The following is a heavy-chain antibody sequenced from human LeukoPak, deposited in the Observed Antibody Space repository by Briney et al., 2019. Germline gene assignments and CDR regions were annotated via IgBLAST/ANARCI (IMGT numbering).Heavy chain of an antibody. Sequence: SVKVSCKASGGTFSSYAISWVRQAPGQGLEWMGGIIPIFGTANYAQKFQGRVTITADESTSTAYMELSSLRSEDTAVYYCARSWDIVVVVAATSDAFDIWGQGTMVTVSS. J-gene: IGHJ3*02. CDR3: ARSWDIVVVVAATSDAFDI. CDR2: IIPIFGTA. D-gene: IGHD2-15*01. V-gene: IGHV1-69*13. CDR1: GGTFSSYA.